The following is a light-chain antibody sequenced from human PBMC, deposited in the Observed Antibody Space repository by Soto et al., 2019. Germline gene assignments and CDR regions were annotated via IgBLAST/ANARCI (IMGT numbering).Light chain of an antibody. CDR2: EVN. CDR3: ISYASRDTLLWV. V-gene: IGLV2-14*01. Sequence: QSALTQPASVSGSPGQSVTSACTGTSIDVGDYEYVSWYQQYPGKAPKLLIYEVNNRPSGISNRFSGSKSGNTASLTISGLQAEDEADYYCISYASRDTLLWVVGGGTKLTV. CDR1: SIDVGDYEY. J-gene: IGLJ3*02.